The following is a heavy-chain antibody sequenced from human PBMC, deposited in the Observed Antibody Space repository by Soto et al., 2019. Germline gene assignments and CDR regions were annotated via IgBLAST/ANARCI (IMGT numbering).Heavy chain of an antibody. V-gene: IGHV3-23*01. J-gene: IGHJ6*02. D-gene: IGHD3-10*01. CDR1: GFTFSSYA. CDR2: VSAGGDMT. CDR3: ARGVRGGSGSPASYYYSGLDV. Sequence: DVQLLESGGHLVQPGGSLRLSCAASGFTFSSYAMSWVRQAPGKGLEWVSSVSAGGDMTYYSDSVKGRFTISRDNSNNALFLQMSSLRIEDTALYYCARGVRGGSGSPASYYYSGLDVWGQGTTVTVS.